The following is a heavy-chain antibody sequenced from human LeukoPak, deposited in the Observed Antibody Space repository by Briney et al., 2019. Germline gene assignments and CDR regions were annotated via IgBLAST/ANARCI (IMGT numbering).Heavy chain of an antibody. Sequence: SETLSLTCAVYGGSFSGYYWSWIRQPPGKGLEWIGEINHSGSTNYNPSLKSRVTISVDTSKNQFSLKLSSVTAADTAVYYCAGYCSSTSCYEGAHDAFDIWGQGTMVTVSS. D-gene: IGHD2-2*01. CDR2: INHSGST. J-gene: IGHJ3*02. CDR1: GGSFSGYY. V-gene: IGHV4-34*01. CDR3: AGYCSSTSCYEGAHDAFDI.